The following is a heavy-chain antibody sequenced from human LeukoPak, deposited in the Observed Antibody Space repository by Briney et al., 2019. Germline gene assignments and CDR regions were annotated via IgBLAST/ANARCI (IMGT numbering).Heavy chain of an antibody. Sequence: GGSLRLSCAASGFTFSSYSMNWVRQAPGKGLEWLSVLYSSGNSFYADSVKGRFSTYRDNSKNTVYLRMNSLRAEDTAIYYCVREGNWAYWGQGTQVTVSS. D-gene: IGHD3-16*01. V-gene: IGHV3-53*01. CDR2: LYSSGNS. CDR3: VREGNWAY. CDR1: GFTFSSYS. J-gene: IGHJ4*02.